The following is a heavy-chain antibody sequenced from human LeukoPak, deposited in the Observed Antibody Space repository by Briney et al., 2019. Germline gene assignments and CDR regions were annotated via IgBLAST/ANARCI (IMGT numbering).Heavy chain of an antibody. D-gene: IGHD2-2*02. CDR2: ISSSSYI. CDR1: GFTFSSYS. J-gene: IGHJ6*03. V-gene: IGHV3-21*01. CDR3: AKDARDRYCSSTSCYTLYYYYYYMDV. Sequence: GGSLRLSCAASGFTFSSYSMNWVRQAPGKGLEWVSFISSSSYIYYADSVKGRFTVSRDNAKNSLYLQMNSLRAEDTAVYYCAKDARDRYCSSTSCYTLYYYYYYMDVWGKGTTVTVSS.